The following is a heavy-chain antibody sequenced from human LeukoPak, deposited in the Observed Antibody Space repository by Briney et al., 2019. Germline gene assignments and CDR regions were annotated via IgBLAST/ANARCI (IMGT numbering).Heavy chain of an antibody. D-gene: IGHD6-13*01. CDR3: ARVEVLKLGRPEV. Sequence: SETLSLTCAVYGGSFSGYYWSWIRQPPGKGLEWIGEINHSGSTNYNPSLKSRVTISVDTSKNQFSLKLSSVTAADTAVYYCARVEVLKLGRPEVWGQGTLVTVSS. V-gene: IGHV4-34*01. J-gene: IGHJ4*02. CDR2: INHSGST. CDR1: GGSFSGYY.